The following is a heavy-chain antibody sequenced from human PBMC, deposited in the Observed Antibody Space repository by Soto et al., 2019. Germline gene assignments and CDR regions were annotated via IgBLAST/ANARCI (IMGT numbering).Heavy chain of an antibody. Sequence: QVQLVQSGAEVKKPGSSVKVSCKASGGTFSSYAISWVRQAPGQGLEWMGGIIPIFGTANYAQKFQGRVTITADESTSTAYMELSSLRSEDTVVYYCARSFPGTAVAGVVPGDSWGEGTMVTVSS. J-gene: IGHJ3*02. CDR3: ARSFPGTAVAGVVPGDS. CDR1: GGTFSSYA. V-gene: IGHV1-69*12. D-gene: IGHD6-19*01. CDR2: IIPIFGTA.